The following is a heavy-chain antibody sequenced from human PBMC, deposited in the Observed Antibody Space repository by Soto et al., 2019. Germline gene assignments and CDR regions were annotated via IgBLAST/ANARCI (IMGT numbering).Heavy chain of an antibody. CDR2: ISAYNGNT. Sequence: ASVKVSCKASGYTFTSYGISWVRQAPGQGLEWMGWISAYNGNTNYAQNLQGRVTRTTDTSTRTAYMELRSLRSDDTAVYYCARDHEDIVVVPAAMADYWGQGTLVTVSS. CDR3: ARDHEDIVVVPAAMADY. D-gene: IGHD2-2*01. J-gene: IGHJ4*02. V-gene: IGHV1-18*01. CDR1: GYTFTSYG.